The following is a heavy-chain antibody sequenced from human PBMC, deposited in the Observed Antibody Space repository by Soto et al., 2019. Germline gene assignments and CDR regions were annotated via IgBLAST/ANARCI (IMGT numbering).Heavy chain of an antibody. J-gene: IGHJ4*02. CDR2: ISGSGGST. CDR3: ASGPYSGNYFPFDD. D-gene: IGHD1-26*01. CDR1: GFTFSTYA. V-gene: IGHV3-23*01. Sequence: GGSLRLSCAGSGFTFSTYAMSWVRQAPGKGLEWVSAISGSGGSTYYADSVKGRFTISRDNSKNTLYLQMNSLRAEDTAVYYCASGPYSGNYFPFDDWGQGTQVTVSS.